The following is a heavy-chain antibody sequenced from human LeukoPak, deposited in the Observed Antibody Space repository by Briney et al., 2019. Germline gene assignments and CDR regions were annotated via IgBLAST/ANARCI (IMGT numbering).Heavy chain of an antibody. CDR2: IIPIFGAA. Sequence: GSSVKVSCKASGGTFSSYAISWVRQAPGQGLEWMGGIIPIFGAANHAQKFQGRVTITADESTSTAYMELSSLRSEDTAVYYCARDLSDRGGFDYWGQGTLVTVSS. CDR1: GGTFSSYA. CDR3: ARDLSDRGGFDY. D-gene: IGHD3-16*01. J-gene: IGHJ4*02. V-gene: IGHV1-69*01.